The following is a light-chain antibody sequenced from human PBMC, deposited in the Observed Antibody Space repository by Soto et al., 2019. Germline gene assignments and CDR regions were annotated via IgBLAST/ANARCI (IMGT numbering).Light chain of an antibody. Sequence: DIQTTQSPSTLSASVGDRVTITCRASQRTSSWLAWYQQKPGKAPKLLIYKASSLESGVPSRFSGSGSGTEFTLTISSLQPDDFATYYCQQYNSYSRTFGQGTKVEIK. J-gene: IGKJ1*01. CDR1: QRTSSW. V-gene: IGKV1-5*03. CDR3: QQYNSYSRT. CDR2: KAS.